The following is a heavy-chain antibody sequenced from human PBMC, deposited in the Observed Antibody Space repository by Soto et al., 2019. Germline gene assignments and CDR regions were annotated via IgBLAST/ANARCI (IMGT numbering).Heavy chain of an antibody. V-gene: IGHV1-69*18. CDR1: GDSFSSNA. CDR3: ARDRALRGFDY. D-gene: IGHD3-10*01. Sequence: QVHLVQSGAEVKKPGSSVTVSCKASGDSFSSNAMSWVRQAPGQGLEWMGTILPILGTTNYAQKFKGRLTSTADDSTSTAYMELRSLRSEDTAVYYCARDRALRGFDYWGQGTLVTVSS. CDR2: ILPILGTT. J-gene: IGHJ4*02.